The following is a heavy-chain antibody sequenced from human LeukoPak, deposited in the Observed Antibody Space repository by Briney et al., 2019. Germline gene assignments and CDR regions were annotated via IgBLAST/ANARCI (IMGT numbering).Heavy chain of an antibody. Sequence: PGESLRLSSSASGLTFAKYAVTWVRQAPGKRLEWISSIRGGGRGTNYADSVQGRFTISRDNSKNTVYLQMNNLRADDTALCYCAKDPNGDYFGAFDAWGQGTMVTVSS. J-gene: IGHJ3*01. CDR3: AKDPNGDYFGAFDA. CDR2: IRGGGRGT. V-gene: IGHV3-23*01. D-gene: IGHD4-17*01. CDR1: GLTFAKYA.